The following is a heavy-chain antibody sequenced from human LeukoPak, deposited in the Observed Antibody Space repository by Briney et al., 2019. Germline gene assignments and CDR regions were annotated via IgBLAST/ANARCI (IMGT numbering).Heavy chain of an antibody. V-gene: IGHV4-59*01. Sequence: PSETLSLTCTVSGGSISSYYWSWIRQPPGKGLEWIGYIYYSGSTNYNPSLKSRVTISVDTPKNQFSLKLSSVTAADTAVYYCARVLRGYTSYYYYYYMDVWGKGTTVTVSS. D-gene: IGHD5-18*01. CDR1: GGSISSYY. J-gene: IGHJ6*03. CDR2: IYYSGST. CDR3: ARVLRGYTSYYYYYYMDV.